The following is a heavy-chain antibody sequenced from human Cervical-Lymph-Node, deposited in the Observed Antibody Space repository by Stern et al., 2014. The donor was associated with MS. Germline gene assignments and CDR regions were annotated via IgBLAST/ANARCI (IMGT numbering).Heavy chain of an antibody. Sequence: QLVQSGAEVMKPGSSVKVSCKASVSTFSSYAISWVRQFPGQGLEWMGGIIPIFGTANYAQKFQGRVTITADESTSTAYMELSSLRSEDTAVYYCARMGSDYGDDYWGQGTLVTVSS. D-gene: IGHD4-17*01. V-gene: IGHV1-69*01. CDR2: IIPIFGTA. CDR1: VSTFSSYA. CDR3: ARMGSDYGDDY. J-gene: IGHJ4*02.